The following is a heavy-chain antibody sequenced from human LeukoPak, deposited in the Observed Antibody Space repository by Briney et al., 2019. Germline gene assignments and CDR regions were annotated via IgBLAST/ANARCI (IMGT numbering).Heavy chain of an antibody. D-gene: IGHD3-10*01. CDR2: VNLQGST. CDR3: ARLLYGSGSYYPRRAYYYRMDV. V-gene: IGHV4-4*02. J-gene: IGHJ6*02. Sequence: SETLSLTCDVSGGSITQTNYWTWVRQPPGKGLEWIGEVNLQGSTNYNPSLMGRVAISVDPSENPVSLQLTSVTAADTAVYYCARLLYGSGSYYPRRAYYYRMDVWGQGTTVTVSS. CDR1: GGSITQTNY.